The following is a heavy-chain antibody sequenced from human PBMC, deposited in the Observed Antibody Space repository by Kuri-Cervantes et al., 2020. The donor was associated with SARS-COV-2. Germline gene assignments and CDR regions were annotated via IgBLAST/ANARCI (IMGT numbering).Heavy chain of an antibody. CDR3: AKDAGDGYNSTFDS. J-gene: IGHJ4*02. Sequence: GESLKISCAASGFTFSSYAMHWVRQAPGKGLEWVAVISYDGSNKYYADSVKGRFTISRDQAKNTLHLQMNNLRVEDAGVYYCAKDAGDGYNSTFDSWGQGTRVTVSS. V-gene: IGHV3-30-3*02. CDR2: ISYDGSNK. D-gene: IGHD5-24*01. CDR1: GFTFSSYA.